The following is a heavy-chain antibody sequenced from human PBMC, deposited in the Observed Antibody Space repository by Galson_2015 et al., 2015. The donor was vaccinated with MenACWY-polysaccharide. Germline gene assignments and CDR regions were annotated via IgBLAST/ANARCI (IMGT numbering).Heavy chain of an antibody. CDR1: GFTFSTYA. CDR3: AKELVPAREGYCFDC. D-gene: IGHD5-24*01. Sequence: SLRLSCAASGFTFSTYAMHWVRQAPGRGLEWVAFISYDGSDTYYADSVKGRFTISRDNSKNTLYLQMSSPRAEDTAVYYCAKELVPAREGYCFDCWGLGTRVTVSS. J-gene: IGHJ4*02. V-gene: IGHV3-30*18. CDR2: ISYDGSDT.